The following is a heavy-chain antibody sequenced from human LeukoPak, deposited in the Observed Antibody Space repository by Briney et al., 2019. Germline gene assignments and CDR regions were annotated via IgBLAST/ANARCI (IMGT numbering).Heavy chain of an antibody. V-gene: IGHV1-8*01. CDR1: EYTITSYD. Sequence: ASVTLSCTASEYTITSYDINGVRQAPGQVLEWMGWMNPNSGNTGYAQKFQGRVTMTRVTSISTAYMELNNLTSEDTAVYYCARGSWGEIAGRKSFEFWGQGSLVTVSS. D-gene: IGHD6-6*01. CDR2: MNPNSGNT. CDR3: ARGSWGEIAGRKSFEF. J-gene: IGHJ4*02.